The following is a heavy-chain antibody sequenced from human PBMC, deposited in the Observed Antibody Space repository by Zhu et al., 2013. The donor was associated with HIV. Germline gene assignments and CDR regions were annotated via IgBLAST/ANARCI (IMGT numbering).Heavy chain of an antibody. CDR1: GYTFTSYG. CDR3: ASDLRPLGDFDY. J-gene: IGHJ4*02. V-gene: IGHV1-18*01. D-gene: IGHD3-10*01. CDR2: ISAYNGNT. Sequence: QVQLVQSGAEVKKPGASVKVSCKGSGYTFTSYGISWVRQAPGQGLEWMGWISAYNGNTNYAQKFQGRVTITADKSTSTAYMELSSLRSEDTAVYYCASDLRPLGDFDYWGQGTLVTVSS.